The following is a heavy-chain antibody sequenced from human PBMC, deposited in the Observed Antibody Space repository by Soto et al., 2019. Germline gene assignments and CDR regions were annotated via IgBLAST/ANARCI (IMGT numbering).Heavy chain of an antibody. CDR1: GGTFSSYA. J-gene: IGHJ6*02. D-gene: IGHD6-13*01. CDR3: ARGGYSSTWSNLLDRSGLDV. Sequence: QVQLVQSGAEAKKPGSSVKVSCKTSGGTFSSYAISWVRQAPGQGLEWMGGIVHLFRTTNYAQKFQRRVTITADMSTYTVYMGLSGLRSGDTAVYYCARGGYSSTWSNLLDRSGLDVWGQGTTVTVSS. CDR2: IVHLFRTT. V-gene: IGHV1-69*06.